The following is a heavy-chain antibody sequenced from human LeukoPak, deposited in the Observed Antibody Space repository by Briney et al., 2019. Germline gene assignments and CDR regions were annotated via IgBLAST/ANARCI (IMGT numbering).Heavy chain of an antibody. CDR3: ARDSWYYDSSGYYHVDYFDY. Sequence: SETLSLTCSVSGGSISTYYWSWIRQTPGKGLEQIGYIYNSGSTNYNPSLEGRVTMSIDTSKNQFSLKLSSVTAADTAVYYCARDSWYYDSSGYYHVDYFDYWGQGTLVTVSS. V-gene: IGHV4-59*01. CDR2: IYNSGST. J-gene: IGHJ4*02. CDR1: GGSISTYY. D-gene: IGHD3-22*01.